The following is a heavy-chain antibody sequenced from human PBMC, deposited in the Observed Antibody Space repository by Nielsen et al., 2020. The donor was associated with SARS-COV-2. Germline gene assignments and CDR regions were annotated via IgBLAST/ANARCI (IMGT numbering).Heavy chain of an antibody. J-gene: IGHJ4*02. CDR3: ARSFSGDYSTGFDY. D-gene: IGHD4-17*01. CDR1: GFTSSTHW. Sequence: GESLKISCAASGFTSSTHWMNWVRQAPGKGLEWVASINQDGSETYYLDVVKGRFTISRENANNSLHLQMNSLRVDDTAVYYCARSFSGDYSTGFDYWGQGTLVTVSS. CDR2: INQDGSET. V-gene: IGHV3-7*01.